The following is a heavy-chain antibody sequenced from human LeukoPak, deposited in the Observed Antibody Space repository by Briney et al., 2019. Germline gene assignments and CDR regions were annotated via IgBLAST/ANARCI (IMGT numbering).Heavy chain of an antibody. D-gene: IGHD3-10*01. CDR2: FDPEDGET. V-gene: IGHV1-24*01. Sequence: ASVKVSCKVSGYTLTELSMHWVRQAPGKGREWMGGFDPEDGETIYAQKFQGRVTMTEDTSTDTAYMELSSLRSEDTAVYYCATLPPYGSGSYYNGGVDYWGQGTLVTVSS. CDR1: GYTLTELS. CDR3: ATLPPYGSGSYYNGGVDY. J-gene: IGHJ4*02.